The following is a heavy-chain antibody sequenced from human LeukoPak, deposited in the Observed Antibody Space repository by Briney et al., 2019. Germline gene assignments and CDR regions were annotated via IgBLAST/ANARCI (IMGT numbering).Heavy chain of an antibody. D-gene: IGHD3-10*01. CDR3: ARPSLYYGSGSGCFDY. V-gene: IGHV1-46*01. Sequence: ASVKVSCKASGYTFTSYYMHWVRQAPGQGLEWMGMINPSGGSTTYAQKFQGRVTMTRDTSTSTVYMELSSLRSEDTAVYYCARPSLYYGSGSGCFDYWGQGTLVTVSS. CDR2: INPSGGST. J-gene: IGHJ4*02. CDR1: GYTFTSYY.